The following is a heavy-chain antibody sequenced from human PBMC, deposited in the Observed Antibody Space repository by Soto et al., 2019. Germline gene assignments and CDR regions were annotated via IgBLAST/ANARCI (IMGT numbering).Heavy chain of an antibody. D-gene: IGHD6-13*01. CDR1: GFTFSSYG. J-gene: IGHJ4*02. CDR2: ISYDGSNK. CDR3: AKEGDRYSSSWSDFDY. Sequence: GGSLRLSCAASGFTFSSYGMHWVRQAPGKGLEWVAVISYDGSNKYYADSVKGRFTISRDNSKNTLYLQMNSLRAEDTAVYYCAKEGDRYSSSWSDFDYWGQGTLVTVSS. V-gene: IGHV3-30*18.